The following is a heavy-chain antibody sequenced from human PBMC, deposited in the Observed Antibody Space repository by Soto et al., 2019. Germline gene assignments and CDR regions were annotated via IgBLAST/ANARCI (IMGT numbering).Heavy chain of an antibody. CDR3: ARADPWFDP. CDR1: GGSISSSNW. J-gene: IGHJ5*02. V-gene: IGHV4-4*02. CDR2: IYHSGST. Sequence: QVQLQESGPGLVKPSGTLSLTCAVSGGSISSSNWWSWVRQPPGKGLEWIGEIYHSGSTNYNPSRKXRXTXQVDKSKNQFALRLSSVTAADTAVYYCARADPWFDPWGQGTLVTVSS.